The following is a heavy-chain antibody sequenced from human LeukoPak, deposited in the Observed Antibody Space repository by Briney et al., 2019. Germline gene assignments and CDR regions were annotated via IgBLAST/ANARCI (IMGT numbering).Heavy chain of an antibody. Sequence: PGGSLRLSCAASGLTFDNYAMHWARQAPGKGLEWLSIISWNRGYIVYADSVKGRFTISGDNAKKSLDLQMNSLRAEDTAFYYCAKVRGTYSSGYFFDYWGQGTLVTVSS. V-gene: IGHV3-9*01. CDR2: ISWNRGYI. CDR3: AKVRGTYSSGYFFDY. D-gene: IGHD6-19*01. J-gene: IGHJ4*02. CDR1: GLTFDNYA.